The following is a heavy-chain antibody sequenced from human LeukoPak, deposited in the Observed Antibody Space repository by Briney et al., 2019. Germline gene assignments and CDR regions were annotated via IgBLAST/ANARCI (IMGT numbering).Heavy chain of an antibody. J-gene: IGHJ6*02. CDR2: ISYDGSNK. V-gene: IGHV3-30*18. CDR1: GFTFSSYG. Sequence: TGGSLRLPCAASGFTFSSYGMPWVRQAPGKGLEWVAVISYDGSNKYYADSVKGRFTISRDNSKNTLYLQMNSLRAEDTAVYYCAKERVVVPAAIDGMDVWGQGTTVTVSS. CDR3: AKERVVVPAAIDGMDV. D-gene: IGHD2-2*01.